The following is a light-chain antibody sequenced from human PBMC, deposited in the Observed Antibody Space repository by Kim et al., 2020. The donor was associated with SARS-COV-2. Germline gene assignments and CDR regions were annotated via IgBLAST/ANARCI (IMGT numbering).Light chain of an antibody. Sequence: SYELTQPHSVSVAPGKTARITCGGNNIGSKSVHWYQQKQGQAPVLVIYYDSDRPSGIPERFSGSNSGNTATLTISRVEAGDEADYYCQVWDSSSDRVFGGWTKLTVL. V-gene: IGLV3-21*04. CDR2: YDS. CDR1: NIGSKS. CDR3: QVWDSSSDRV. J-gene: IGLJ3*02.